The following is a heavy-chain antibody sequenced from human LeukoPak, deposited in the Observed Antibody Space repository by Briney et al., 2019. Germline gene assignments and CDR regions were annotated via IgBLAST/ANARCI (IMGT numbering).Heavy chain of an antibody. Sequence: ASVQVSCKASGYMFTSYYIHWVRQAPGQGPEWMGWINPNNGDTNYAPKFRGRASMTRDESVNTAYMELSGLTSDDTAVFYCARVRRLMQTFDVWGQGTMVTVSS. V-gene: IGHV1-2*02. J-gene: IGHJ3*01. CDR2: INPNNGDT. CDR3: ARVRRLMQTFDV. CDR1: GYMFTSYY. D-gene: IGHD4/OR15-4a*01.